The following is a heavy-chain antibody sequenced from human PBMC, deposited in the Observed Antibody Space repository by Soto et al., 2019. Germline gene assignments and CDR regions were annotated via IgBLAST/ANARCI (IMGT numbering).Heavy chain of an antibody. J-gene: IGHJ3*02. CDR3: AKDPHDYGGNPPAFDI. CDR2: ISGSGGST. CDR1: GFTFSSYA. D-gene: IGHD4-17*01. Sequence: EVQLLESGGGLVQPGGSLRLSCAASGFTFSSYAMSWVRQAPGKGLEWVSAISGSGGSTYYADSVKGRFTISRDNSKNTLYLQMNSLRAEDTAVYYCAKDPHDYGGNPPAFDIWGQGTKVTVSS. V-gene: IGHV3-23*01.